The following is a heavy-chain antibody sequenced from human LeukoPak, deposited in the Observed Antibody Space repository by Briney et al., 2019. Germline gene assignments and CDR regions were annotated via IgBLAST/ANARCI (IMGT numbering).Heavy chain of an antibody. V-gene: IGHV3-20*04. CDR1: GFTFDDYV. Sequence: GGSLRLSCAASGFTFDDYVMSWVRQAPVKGLVLVSTVHCSGGSTAYADSVKGRFTISRDNAKNSLYLQMNSLRAEDTALYYCTRGSGSYPDYWGQGTLVTVSS. J-gene: IGHJ4*02. CDR2: VHCSGGST. CDR3: TRGSGSYPDY. D-gene: IGHD1-26*01.